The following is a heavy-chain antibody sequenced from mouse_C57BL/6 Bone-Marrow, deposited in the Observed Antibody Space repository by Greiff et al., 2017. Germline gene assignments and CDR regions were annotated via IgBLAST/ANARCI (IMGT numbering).Heavy chain of an antibody. D-gene: IGHD1-1*01. Sequence: EVQLQQSGPELVKPGASVKISCKASGYSFTGYYMNWVKQSPEKSLEWIGEINPSTGGTTYNQKFKAKATLTVDTSSSTAYMQLKSLTSEDSAVYYCASITTVVEYYAMDDWGQGTSVTVSS. CDR2: INPSTGGT. V-gene: IGHV1-42*01. CDR3: ASITTVVEYYAMDD. CDR1: GYSFTGYY. J-gene: IGHJ4*01.